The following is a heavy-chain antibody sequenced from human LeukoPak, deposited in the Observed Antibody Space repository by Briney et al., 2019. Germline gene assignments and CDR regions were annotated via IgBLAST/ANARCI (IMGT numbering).Heavy chain of an antibody. CDR2: IYTSGST. CDR1: SGSFGGYY. D-gene: IGHD3-3*01. CDR3: ARVGFWSGYYLDY. V-gene: IGHV4-59*10. J-gene: IGHJ4*02. Sequence: SETLSLTCDVYSGSFGGYYWSWIRQPAGKGLEWIGRIYTSGSTNYNPSLKSRVTISVDTSKNQFSLKLSSVTAADTAVYYCARVGFWSGYYLDYWGQGTLVTVSS.